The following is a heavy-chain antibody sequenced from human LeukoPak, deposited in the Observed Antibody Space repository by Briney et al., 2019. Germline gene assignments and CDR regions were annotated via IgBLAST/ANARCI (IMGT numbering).Heavy chain of an antibody. Sequence: SETLSLTCTVPGGSISSSSYYWGWIRQPPGKGLEWIGSIYYSGSTYYNPSLKSRVTISVDTSKNQFSLKLSSVTAADTAVYYCARRGYYGSGSYFDYWGQGTLVTVSS. D-gene: IGHD3-10*01. CDR3: ARRGYYGSGSYFDY. V-gene: IGHV4-39*01. CDR1: GGSISSSSYY. J-gene: IGHJ4*02. CDR2: IYYSGST.